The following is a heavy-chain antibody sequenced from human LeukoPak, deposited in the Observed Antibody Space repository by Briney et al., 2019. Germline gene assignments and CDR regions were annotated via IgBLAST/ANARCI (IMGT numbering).Heavy chain of an antibody. D-gene: IGHD1-14*01. CDR1: GFTFSSYA. Sequence: GGSLRLSCAASGFTFSSYAMHWVRQAPGKGLEWVAVISYDGSNKYYADSVKGRFTISRDNSKNTLYLQMNSLRAEDTAVYYCARDNRAYYYYMDVWGKGTTVTVSS. V-gene: IGHV3-30-3*01. CDR3: ARDNRAYYYYMDV. CDR2: ISYDGSNK. J-gene: IGHJ6*03.